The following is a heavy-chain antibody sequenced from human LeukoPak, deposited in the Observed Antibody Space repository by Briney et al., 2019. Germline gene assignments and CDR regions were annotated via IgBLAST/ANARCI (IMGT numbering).Heavy chain of an antibody. Sequence: SVKLSCKASGGTFSSYAISWVRQAPGQGLEWMGGIIPIFGTANYAQKFQGRVTITADESTSTAYMELSSLRSEDTAVYYCARLQYGGAVAGWYFDLWGRGTLVTVSS. CDR3: ARLQYGGAVAGWYFDL. CDR1: GGTFSSYA. D-gene: IGHD6-19*01. CDR2: IIPIFGTA. J-gene: IGHJ2*01. V-gene: IGHV1-69*13.